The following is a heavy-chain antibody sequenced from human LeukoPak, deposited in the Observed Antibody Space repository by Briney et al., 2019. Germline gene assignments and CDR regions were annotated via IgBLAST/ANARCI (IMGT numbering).Heavy chain of an antibody. J-gene: IGHJ5*02. Sequence: ASVKVSCKASGYTFSDYYIHWVRQAPGQGLEWMGWINPNSGGTTYAQKFQGGVTMTTDSSISTAYMELRRLRSDDTAVYYCAREGRAAADTNWFDPWGQGTLVTVS. CDR1: GYTFSDYY. CDR2: INPNSGGT. V-gene: IGHV1-2*02. D-gene: IGHD6-13*01. CDR3: AREGRAAADTNWFDP.